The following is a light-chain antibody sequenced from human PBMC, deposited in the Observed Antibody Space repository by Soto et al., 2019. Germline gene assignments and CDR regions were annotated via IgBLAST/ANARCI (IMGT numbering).Light chain of an antibody. CDR1: SSDVGGYDY. CDR3: CSYAGTYTPVV. Sequence: QSAPTQPRSVSGSPGQSVTISCTGTSSDVGGYDYVSWYQQSPGKAPKLIIYEVIERPSGVPDRFSGSESGNTASLTISGLEGEDEGDYFCCSYAGTYTPVVFGGGTKVTVL. V-gene: IGLV2-11*01. J-gene: IGLJ2*01. CDR2: EVI.